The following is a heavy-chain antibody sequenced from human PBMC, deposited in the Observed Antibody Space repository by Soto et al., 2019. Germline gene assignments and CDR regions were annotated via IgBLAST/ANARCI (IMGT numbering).Heavy chain of an antibody. D-gene: IGHD5-18*01. J-gene: IGHJ4*02. V-gene: IGHV4-30-4*01. Sequence: PSETLSLTCTVSGGSITSGDYYWSWIRQPTGKGLEWIGYIYNSGSTYYNPSLKSRVIISVDTSKNQFSLSLTSVTAADTAVYYCAREYTYGSNFFDCWGQGALVTVSS. CDR1: GGSITSGDYY. CDR3: AREYTYGSNFFDC. CDR2: IYNSGST.